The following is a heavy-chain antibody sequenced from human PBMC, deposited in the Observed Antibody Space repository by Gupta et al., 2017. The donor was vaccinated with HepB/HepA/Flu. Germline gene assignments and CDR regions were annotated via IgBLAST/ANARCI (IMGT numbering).Heavy chain of an antibody. V-gene: IGHV1-3*01. Sequence: QVQLVQSGAAVKKPGASVKVSCKASGYTFTSYAMHWVRQAPGQRLEWMGWINAGNGNTKYSQKFQGRVTITRDTSASTAYMELSSLRSEDTAVYYCARGTGTTDGMDVWGQGTTVTVSS. CDR3: ARGTGTTDGMDV. D-gene: IGHD1-14*01. CDR1: GYTFTSYA. J-gene: IGHJ6*02. CDR2: INAGNGNT.